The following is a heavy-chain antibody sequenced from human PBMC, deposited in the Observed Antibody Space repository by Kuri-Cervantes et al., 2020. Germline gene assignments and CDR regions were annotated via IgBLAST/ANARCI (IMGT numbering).Heavy chain of an antibody. CDR3: ARALTTVKKLAFEY. D-gene: IGHD4-17*01. CDR2: IIPIFDAP. CDR1: GGTFSSYA. J-gene: IGHJ4*02. V-gene: IGHV1-69*06. Sequence: SVKVSCKASGGTFSSYAISWVRQAPGQGLEWVGGIIPIFDAPHYAQKFQGRVTITADNSTSTAYMELSSLRSEDTAVYYCARALTTVKKLAFEYWGQGTLVTVSS.